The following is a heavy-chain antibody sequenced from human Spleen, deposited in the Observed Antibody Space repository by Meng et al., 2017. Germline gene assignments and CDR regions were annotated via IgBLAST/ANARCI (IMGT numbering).Heavy chain of an antibody. J-gene: IGHJ5*02. CDR1: GYTFTSYG. CDR3: ARDLGPLYSSGWYGWGWFDP. Sequence: ASVKVSCKASGYTFTSYGITWVRQAPGQGLEWMGWISFYNGNTKYAQKLQGRVTMTRDTSISTAYLELSRLRSDDTAVYYCARDLGPLYSSGWYGWGWFDPWGQGTLVTVSS. D-gene: IGHD6-19*01. CDR2: ISFYNGNT. V-gene: IGHV1-18*01.